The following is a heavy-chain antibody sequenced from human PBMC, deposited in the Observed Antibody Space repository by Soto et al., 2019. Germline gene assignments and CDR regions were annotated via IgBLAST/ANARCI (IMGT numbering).Heavy chain of an antibody. CDR2: IWYDGSNK. CDR3: ARAEGYCSGGSCSVGYYYYGMDV. Sequence: GSMRLSCAASGFTFSIYGMHWVRQAPGKGLEWVAVIWYDGSNKYYADSVKGRFTISRDNSKNTLYLQMNSLRAEDTAVYYCARAEGYCSGGSCSVGYYYYGMDVWGQGTTVTVSS. J-gene: IGHJ6*02. V-gene: IGHV3-33*01. D-gene: IGHD2-15*01. CDR1: GFTFSIYG.